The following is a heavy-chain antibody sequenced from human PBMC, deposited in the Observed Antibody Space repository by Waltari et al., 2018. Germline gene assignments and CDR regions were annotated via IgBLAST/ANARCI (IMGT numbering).Heavy chain of an antibody. V-gene: IGHV7-4-1*02. CDR3: ARDIHPDY. CDR2: INTNGRKP. CDR1: GYTFTTHG. Sequence: QVHLVHSGSELRHPGASVRVSCKASGYTFTTHGINWIRQAPGKGLEWIGWINTNGRKPTYAQDFTGRFVFSFDTSVTTTDLHISNLKVEDSAIYYCARDIHPDYWGQGTLVTVAS. J-gene: IGHJ4*02.